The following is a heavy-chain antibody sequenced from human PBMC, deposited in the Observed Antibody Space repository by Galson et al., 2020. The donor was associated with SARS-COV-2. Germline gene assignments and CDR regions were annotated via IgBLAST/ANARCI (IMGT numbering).Heavy chain of an antibody. Sequence: SETLSLTCTASGCPISSSSYYWGRLRQPQGKGLEWHGSIKYSGSTYYNPPLKSRITISVDTTKNQFSLKLSSVTAADTPVYYCARDLYSSSFPNWFDPWGQGTLVTVSS. J-gene: IGHJ5*02. D-gene: IGHD6-6*01. CDR3: ARDLYSSSFPNWFDP. V-gene: IGHV4-39*07. CDR1: GCPISSSSYY. CDR2: IKYSGST.